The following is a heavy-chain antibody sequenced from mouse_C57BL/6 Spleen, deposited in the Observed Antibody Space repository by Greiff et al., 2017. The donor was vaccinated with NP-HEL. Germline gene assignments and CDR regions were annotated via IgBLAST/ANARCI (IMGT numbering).Heavy chain of an antibody. CDR2: INPSSGYT. CDR1: GYTFTSYT. CDR3: ARGDDYESYYAMDD. D-gene: IGHD2-4*01. Sequence: QVQLQQSGAELARPGASVKMSCKASGYTFTSYTMHWVKQRPGQGLEWIGYINPSSGYTKYNQKFKDKATLTADKSSSTAYMQLSSLTSEDSAVYYCARGDDYESYYAMDDWGQGASVTGSS. V-gene: IGHV1-4*01. J-gene: IGHJ4*01.